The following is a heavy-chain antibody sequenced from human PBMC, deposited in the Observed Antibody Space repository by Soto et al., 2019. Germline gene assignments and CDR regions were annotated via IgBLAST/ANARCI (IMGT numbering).Heavy chain of an antibody. CDR3: AKFGMATTKRSPPYYIDY. CDR1: GFTFSSYA. Sequence: GGSLRLSCAASGFTFSSYAMSWVRQAPGKGLEWVSSISGSGGGTYYADSVKGRFTFSRDNSKNTLYLQMNSLRAEDTAVYYCAKFGMATTKRSPPYYIDYWGQGALVTAPQ. V-gene: IGHV3-23*01. CDR2: ISGSGGGT. D-gene: IGHD1-1*01. J-gene: IGHJ4*02.